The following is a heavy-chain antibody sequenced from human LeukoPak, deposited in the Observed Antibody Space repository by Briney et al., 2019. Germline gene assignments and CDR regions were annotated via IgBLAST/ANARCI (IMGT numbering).Heavy chain of an antibody. Sequence: SETLSLTCAVYGGSFSGYYWSWIRQPPGKGLEWIGEINHSGSTNYNPSLKSRVTISVDTSKNQFSLKLSSVTPKDTAVYYCARDNGNGWNHPVDWGQGTLVTVSS. V-gene: IGHV4-34*01. CDR1: GGSFSGYY. CDR3: ARDNGNGWNHPVD. D-gene: IGHD6-19*01. CDR2: INHSGST. J-gene: IGHJ4*02.